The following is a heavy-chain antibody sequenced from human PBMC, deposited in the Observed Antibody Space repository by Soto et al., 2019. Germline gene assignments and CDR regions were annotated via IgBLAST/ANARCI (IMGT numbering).Heavy chain of an antibody. Sequence: GGSLRLSCAASGFTFSSYGMHWVRQAPGKGLEWVAVVWYDGSNKYYADSVKGRFTISRDNSKNTLYLQMNSLRAEDTAVYYCASVSGVYNQEVYADAFDIWGQGTMVTVSS. V-gene: IGHV3-33*01. D-gene: IGHD2-8*01. J-gene: IGHJ3*02. CDR1: GFTFSSYG. CDR3: ASVSGVYNQEVYADAFDI. CDR2: VWYDGSNK.